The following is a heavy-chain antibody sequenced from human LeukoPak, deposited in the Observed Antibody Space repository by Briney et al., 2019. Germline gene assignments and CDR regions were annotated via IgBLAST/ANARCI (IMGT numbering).Heavy chain of an antibody. D-gene: IGHD3-10*01. CDR1: GGSISSHY. CDR3: AGDRDPRPGSYYYYYKDV. Sequence: SETLSLTCTVSGGSISSHYWSWIRQPPGKGLEWIGYIYYSGSTNYKPSLKGRVTISVDTSKNQFSLKLSSVTAADTAVYYCAGDRDPRPGSYYYYYKDVWGKGTTVTVSS. CDR2: IYYSGST. V-gene: IGHV4-59*11. J-gene: IGHJ6*03.